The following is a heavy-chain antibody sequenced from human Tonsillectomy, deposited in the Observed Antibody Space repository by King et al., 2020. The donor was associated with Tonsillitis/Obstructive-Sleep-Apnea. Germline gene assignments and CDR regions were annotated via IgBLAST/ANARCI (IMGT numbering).Heavy chain of an antibody. CDR2: ISGYNGNT. D-gene: IGHD3-22*01. Sequence: QLVQSGVEVKKPGASVKVSCKASGYTFTSYGISWVRQAPGQGLEWMGWISGYNGNTNYAQKFQGRVTMTTDTYTSTAYIELGNLRSEDTAVYYCARVSYDSSGYYRGNDYWGQGTLVTVSS. V-gene: IGHV1-18*01. J-gene: IGHJ4*02. CDR3: ARVSYDSSGYYRGNDY. CDR1: GYTFTSYG.